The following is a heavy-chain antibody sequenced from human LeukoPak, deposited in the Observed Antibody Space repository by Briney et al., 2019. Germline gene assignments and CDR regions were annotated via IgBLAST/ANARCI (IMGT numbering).Heavy chain of an antibody. CDR1: GFTFSSYG. J-gene: IGHJ6*03. CDR3: AKDESYYEGYMDV. CDR2: IRYDGSNK. Sequence: PGGSLRLSCAASGFTFSSYGMHWVRQAPGKGLEWVAFIRYDGSNKYYADSVKGRFTISRDNSKNTLYLQMNSLRAEDTAVYYCAKDESYYEGYMDVWGKGTTVTISS. V-gene: IGHV3-30*02. D-gene: IGHD3-22*01.